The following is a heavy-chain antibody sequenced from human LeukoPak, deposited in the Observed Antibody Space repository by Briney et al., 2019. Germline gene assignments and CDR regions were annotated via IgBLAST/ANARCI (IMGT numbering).Heavy chain of an antibody. J-gene: IGHJ5*02. V-gene: IGHV3-21*01. CDR3: ARDLGYKTWFDP. D-gene: IGHD1-14*01. CDR1: GFTFSSYS. Sequence: GGSLRLSCAASGFTFSSYSMNWVRQAPGKGLEWVSSISSSSSYIYYADSVKGRFTISRDNAKNSLYLQMNSLRAEDTAVYYCARDLGYKTWFDPWGQGTLVTVSS. CDR2: ISSSSSYI.